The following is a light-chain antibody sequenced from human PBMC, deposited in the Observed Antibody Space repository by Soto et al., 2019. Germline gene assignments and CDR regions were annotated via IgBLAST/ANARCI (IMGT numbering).Light chain of an antibody. Sequence: EVVMTQSPATLSVSPGERAPLSCRASQTVRDNLGWYQQKPGQPPRLLIYGATTRATGIPARFSGSGSGTEYTLTISSLQSEDFAVYYCQQFHNWPPLTFGGGTKVDI. J-gene: IGKJ4*01. CDR3: QQFHNWPPLT. V-gene: IGKV3D-15*01. CDR1: QTVRDN. CDR2: GAT.